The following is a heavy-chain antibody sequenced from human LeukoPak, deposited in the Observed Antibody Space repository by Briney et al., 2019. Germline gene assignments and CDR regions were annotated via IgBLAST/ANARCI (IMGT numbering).Heavy chain of an antibody. D-gene: IGHD5-18*01. V-gene: IGHV4-34*01. CDR3: ARGVTPDGDAFDI. CDR2: INHSGST. CDR1: GGSFSGYY. J-gene: IGHJ3*02. Sequence: SETLSLTCAVYGGSFSGYYWNWIRQSPGKGLEWIGEINHSGSTNYNPSLKSRVTMSVDTSKNQFSLKLSSVTAADTAVYYCARGVTPDGDAFDIWGQGTMVTVSS.